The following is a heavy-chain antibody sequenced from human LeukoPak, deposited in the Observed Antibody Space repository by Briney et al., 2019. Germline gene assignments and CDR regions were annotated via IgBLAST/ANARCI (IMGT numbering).Heavy chain of an antibody. CDR3: ARGPYDSSGYRFDY. CDR2: IYYSGST. Sequence: SETLSLTCTVSGGSISSSSYYWGWIRQPPGKGLEWIGSIYYSGSTYYNPSLKSRVTISVDTSKNQFSLKLSSVTAADTAVYYCARGPYDSSGYRFDYWGQGTLVTVSS. D-gene: IGHD3-22*01. V-gene: IGHV4-39*07. J-gene: IGHJ4*02. CDR1: GGSISSSSYY.